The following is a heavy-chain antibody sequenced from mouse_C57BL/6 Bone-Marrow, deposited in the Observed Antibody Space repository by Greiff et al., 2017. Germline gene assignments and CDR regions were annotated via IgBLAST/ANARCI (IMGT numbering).Heavy chain of an antibody. CDR2: INPNNGGT. V-gene: IGHV1-26*01. CDR1: GSTFTDYY. D-gene: IGHD2-2*01. CDR3: ARGGYGYDGDY. J-gene: IGHJ2*01. Sequence: EVQLQQSGPELVKPGASVKISCKASGSTFTDYYMNWVKQSHGKSLEWIGDINPNNGGTSYNQKFKGKATLTVDKSSSTAYMALRSLTSEDAAVYYCARGGYGYDGDYGGQGTTLTVSS.